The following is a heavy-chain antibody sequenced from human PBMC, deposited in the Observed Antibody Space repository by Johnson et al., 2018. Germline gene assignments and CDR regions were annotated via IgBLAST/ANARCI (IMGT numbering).Heavy chain of an antibody. CDR3: SSGYAFDI. Sequence: EVQLVETGGGLVKPGGSXRLSCTGSGFTFSNAWMSWVRQAPGKGLEWVARIKSKPAGGTIGYAAPVKGRFTISRDDSRNTVYLQMKSLKTDETGVYFCSSGYAFDIWGQGTMVTVSS. D-gene: IGHD3-3*01. J-gene: IGHJ3*02. V-gene: IGHV3-15*07. CDR1: GFTFSNAW. CDR2: IKSKPAGGTI.